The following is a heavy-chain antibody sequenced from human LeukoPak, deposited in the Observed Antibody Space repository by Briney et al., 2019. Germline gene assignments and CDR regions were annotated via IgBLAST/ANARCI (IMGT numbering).Heavy chain of an antibody. CDR2: INHSGYT. D-gene: IGHD5-12*01. J-gene: IGHJ4*02. V-gene: IGHV4-34*01. CDR1: GLSFNDYY. CDR3: TIMATGHDY. Sequence: SETLSLTCPVSGLSFNDYYWSWVRQTPGRGREWIGEINHSGYTNDSPSLKSRVTLPMNTPRKPTTLNVRSVSVADTGIYYCTIMATGHDYWGQGTLVTVSS.